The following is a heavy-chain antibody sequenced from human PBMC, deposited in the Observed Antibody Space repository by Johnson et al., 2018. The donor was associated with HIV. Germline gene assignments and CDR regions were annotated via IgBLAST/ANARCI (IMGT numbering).Heavy chain of an antibody. CDR3: ARDYNGVFDV. Sequence: QVQLLESGGVVVQPGRSLRLSCAASGFTFISYAMHWVRQAPGTGLEWVAVISYDGSNKYYAASVKGRFTISRDNSKNTMSLQMNRLRAEVTAIYYCARDYNGVFDVWGQGTLVTVSS. J-gene: IGHJ3*01. D-gene: IGHD5-24*01. CDR1: GFTFISYA. V-gene: IGHV3-30*04. CDR2: ISYDGSNK.